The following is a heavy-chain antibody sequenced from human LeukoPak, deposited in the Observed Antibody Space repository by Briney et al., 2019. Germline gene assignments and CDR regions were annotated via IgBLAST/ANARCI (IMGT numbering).Heavy chain of an antibody. CDR1: GFTFTIYW. CDR2: IDQDGREK. CDR3: ARGRYLDWLPYFFDY. Sequence: PGGTRRLSCAASGFTFTIYWMSWVRQAPGKGLEWVANIDQDGREKSFVDSVRGRFSFSRDNAKNTLYLQMNSLRVEDTAVYYCARGRYLDWLPYFFDYWGQGTLVTVSS. J-gene: IGHJ4*02. D-gene: IGHD3-9*01. V-gene: IGHV3-7*01.